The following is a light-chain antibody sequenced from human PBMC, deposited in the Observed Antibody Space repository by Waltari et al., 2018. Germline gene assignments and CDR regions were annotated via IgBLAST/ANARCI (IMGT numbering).Light chain of an antibody. V-gene: IGLV2-23*02. Sequence: QSALTQPASVSGSPGQSITISCTGTSSDVGFYHLFSWSQQHPGKAPELVVYEVISRPSGVSNRFSGSKSGNTASLTISGLQAEDEADYYCCSYAGRNIWVFGGGTKLTVL. J-gene: IGLJ3*02. CDR2: EVI. CDR1: SSDVGFYHL. CDR3: CSYAGRNIWV.